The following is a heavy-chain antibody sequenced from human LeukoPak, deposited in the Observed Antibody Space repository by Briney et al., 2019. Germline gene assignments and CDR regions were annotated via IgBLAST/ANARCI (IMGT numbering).Heavy chain of an antibody. J-gene: IGHJ4*02. Sequence: GGSLRLSCAASGFTFSSYDMHWVRQATGKGLEWVSAIGTAGDTYYPGSVKGRFTISRENAKNSLYLQMNSLRVEDTAVYYCAREGITAAADYWGQGTLVTVSS. CDR1: GFTFSSYD. D-gene: IGHD6-13*01. CDR3: AREGITAAADY. CDR2: IGTAGDT. V-gene: IGHV3-13*01.